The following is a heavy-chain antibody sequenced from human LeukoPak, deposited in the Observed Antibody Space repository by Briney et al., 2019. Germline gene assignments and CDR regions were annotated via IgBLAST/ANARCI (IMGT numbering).Heavy chain of an antibody. CDR3: AKPMGAIRISWFDP. J-gene: IGHJ5*02. CDR2: ISGSGGSI. Sequence: GGSLRLSCAASGFTFSNYAMSWVRQAPGKGLEWLSDISGSGGSIYYADSVKGRFTISRDNSKNTLYLQMNSLRAEDTAVYYCAKPMGAIRISWFDPWGQGTLVTVSS. D-gene: IGHD3-16*01. CDR1: GFTFSNYA. V-gene: IGHV3-23*01.